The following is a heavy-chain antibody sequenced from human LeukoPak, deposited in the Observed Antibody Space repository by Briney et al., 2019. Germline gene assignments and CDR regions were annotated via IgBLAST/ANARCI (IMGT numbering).Heavy chain of an antibody. CDR2: ISYDGSNK. J-gene: IGHJ5*02. V-gene: IGHV3-30-3*01. CDR3: ARDPQKACSSTSCSPPGWFDP. Sequence: GRSLRLSCAASGFTFSSYAMHWVRQAPGKGLEWVAVISYDGSNKYYADSVKGRFTISRDNSKNTLYLQMNSLRAEDTAVYYCARDPQKACSSTSCSPPGWFDPWGQGTLVTVSS. D-gene: IGHD2-2*01. CDR1: GFTFSSYA.